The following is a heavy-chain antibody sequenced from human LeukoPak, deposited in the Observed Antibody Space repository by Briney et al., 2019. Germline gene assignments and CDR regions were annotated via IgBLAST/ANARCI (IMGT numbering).Heavy chain of an antibody. CDR2: INGDGSES. CDR1: EFTFSTYW. CDR3: ARKGGIYCNDGCFHDAFDI. V-gene: IGHV3-7*01. D-gene: IGHD2/OR15-2a*01. J-gene: IGHJ3*02. Sequence: PGGSLRLSCAASEFTFSTYWMNWVRQAPGKGLEWVANINGDGSESHSVDSVEGRFTISRDNAKNSLYLQMNSLRGEDTAVYYCARKGGIYCNDGCFHDAFDIWGQGTTVTVSS.